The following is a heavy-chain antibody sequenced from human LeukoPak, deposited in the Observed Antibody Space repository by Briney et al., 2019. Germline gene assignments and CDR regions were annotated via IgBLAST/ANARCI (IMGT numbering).Heavy chain of an antibody. D-gene: IGHD3-10*01. CDR3: AALLLWFGELPY. V-gene: IGHV4-31*03. CDR2: IYYSGST. J-gene: IGHJ4*02. Sequence: SETLSLTCTVSGGSISSGGYYWSRIRQHPGKGLEWIGYIYYSGSTYYNPSLKSRVTISVDTSKNQFSLKPSSVTAADTAVYYCAALLLWFGELPYWGQGTLVTVSS. CDR1: GGSISSGGYY.